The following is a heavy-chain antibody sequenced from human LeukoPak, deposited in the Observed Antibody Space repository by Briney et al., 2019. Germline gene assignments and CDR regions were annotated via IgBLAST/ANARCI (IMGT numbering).Heavy chain of an antibody. CDR1: GFTFSSYA. Sequence: GGSLRLSCAASGFTFSSYAMSWVRQAPGQGLEWVSTISGSGVSTYSADSVKGRFTISRDNSKNTLYLQMNSLRAEDTAVYYCANPIPLGVRGVPDDYWGQGTLVTVSS. J-gene: IGHJ4*02. V-gene: IGHV3-23*01. CDR2: ISGSGVST. CDR3: ANPIPLGVRGVPDDY. D-gene: IGHD3-10*01.